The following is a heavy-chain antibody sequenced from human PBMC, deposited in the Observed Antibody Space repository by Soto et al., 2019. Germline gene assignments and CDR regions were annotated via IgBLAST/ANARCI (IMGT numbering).Heavy chain of an antibody. V-gene: IGHV4-34*01. CDR2: INHSGCT. Sequence: QVQLQQWGAGLLKPSETLSLPCAVYGGSFSGYYWSWIRQPPGKGLAWVGEINHSGCTNYNPSLKSRVTKSVDTSKNQFALKLSSVTAADTAVYYCARLAVAGTFYYYYGMDGWGQGTTVTVSS. J-gene: IGHJ6*02. D-gene: IGHD6-19*01. CDR3: ARLAVAGTFYYYYGMDG. CDR1: GGSFSGYY.